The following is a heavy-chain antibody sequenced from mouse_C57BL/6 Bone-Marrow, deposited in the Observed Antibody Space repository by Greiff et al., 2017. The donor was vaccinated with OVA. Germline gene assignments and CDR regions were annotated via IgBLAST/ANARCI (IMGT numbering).Heavy chain of an antibody. CDR3: TKGYGNYEDFDYFDY. Sequence: VQLKQSGAELVRPGASVKLSCTASGFNIKDYYMHWVKQRPEQGLEWIGRIDPEDGDTEYAPKFQGKATMTADTSSNTAYLQLSSLTSEDTAVYYCTKGYGNYEDFDYFDYWGQGTTLTVSS. V-gene: IGHV14-1*01. J-gene: IGHJ2*01. CDR2: IDPEDGDT. D-gene: IGHD2-1*01. CDR1: GFNIKDYY.